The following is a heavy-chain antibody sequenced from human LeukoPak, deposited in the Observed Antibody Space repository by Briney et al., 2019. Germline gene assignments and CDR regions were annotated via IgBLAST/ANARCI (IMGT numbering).Heavy chain of an antibody. J-gene: IGHJ4*02. Sequence: SETLSLTCTVSGVSISAYQWSWVRQSPEKGLEWIGCINTKGETSYNPSLKSRVTTSVDTSKSQFSLRLTSVTAADTAVYYCATSNDAKIAPFDHWGQGAPVTVSS. CDR2: INTKGET. D-gene: IGHD2-21*01. V-gene: IGHV4-4*09. CDR3: ATSNDAKIAPFDH. CDR1: GVSISAYQ.